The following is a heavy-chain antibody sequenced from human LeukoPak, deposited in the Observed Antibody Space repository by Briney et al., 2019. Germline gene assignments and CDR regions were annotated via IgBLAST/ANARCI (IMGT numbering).Heavy chain of an antibody. CDR3: ARSFGSGSPWDYYYYGMDV. V-gene: IGHV1-18*01. CDR1: GYTFTSYG. CDR2: ISANNGNT. J-gene: IGHJ6*04. D-gene: IGHD3-10*01. Sequence: ASVKVSCKASGYTFTSYGISWVRQAPGQGLEWMGWISANNGNTIYAQKLQGRVTMTTDTSTSTAYMELSSLRSEDTAVYYCARSFGSGSPWDYYYYGMDVWGKGTTVTVSS.